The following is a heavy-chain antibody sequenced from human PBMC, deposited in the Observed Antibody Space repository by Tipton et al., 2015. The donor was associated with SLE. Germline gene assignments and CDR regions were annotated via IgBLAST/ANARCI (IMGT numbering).Heavy chain of an antibody. CDR1: GYSISSGYY. V-gene: IGHV4-38-2*02. CDR2: IYHSGST. CDR3: ARGKDIVVARDAFDI. J-gene: IGHJ3*02. Sequence: TLSLTCTVSGYSISSGYYWGWIRQPPGKGLEWIGSIYHSGSTYYNPSLKSRVTISVDTSKNQFSLKLSSVTAADTAVYYCARGKDIVVARDAFDIWGQGTMVTVSS. D-gene: IGHD2-15*01.